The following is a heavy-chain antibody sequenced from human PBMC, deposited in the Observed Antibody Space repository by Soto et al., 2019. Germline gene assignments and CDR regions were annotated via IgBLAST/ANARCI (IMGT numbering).Heavy chain of an antibody. CDR2: IRNKANSYTT. D-gene: IGHD4-4*01. V-gene: IGHV3-72*01. CDR3: SRAGILTTPYYFDY. J-gene: IGHJ4*01. Sequence: GVLRLSCAAFGFTFSDHYMDWVRQAPGKGLEWVGRIRNKANSYTTEYAASVKGRFTISRDDSKNSLFLQMNSLKTEDTAVYYCSRAGILTTPYYFDYWGQGTLVTVSS. CDR1: GFTFSDHY.